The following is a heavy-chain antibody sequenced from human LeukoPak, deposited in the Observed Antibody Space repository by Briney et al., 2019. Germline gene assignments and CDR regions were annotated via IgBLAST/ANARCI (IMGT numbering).Heavy chain of an antibody. CDR2: INPNGGGT. CDR1: GYTFTGYY. CDR3: ARGGGDTAMVGDY. Sequence: GASVKVSCKASGYTFTGYYMHWVRQAAGQGREWMGWINPNGGGTNYAQKFQGRVTMTRDTSISTAYMELSRLRSDDTAVYYCARGGGDTAMVGDYWGQGTLVTVSS. D-gene: IGHD5-18*01. J-gene: IGHJ4*02. V-gene: IGHV1-2*02.